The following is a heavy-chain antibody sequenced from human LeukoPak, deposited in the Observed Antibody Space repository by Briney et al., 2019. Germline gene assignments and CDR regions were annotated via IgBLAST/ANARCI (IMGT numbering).Heavy chain of an antibody. Sequence: SETLSHTCAVYGGSFSGHYWSWIRQPPGKGLEWIGEINHSGSTNYNPSLKSRVTISVDTSKNQFSLKLSSVTAADTAVYYCASRDTATGLDWGQGTLVTVSS. D-gene: IGHD5-18*01. V-gene: IGHV4-34*01. CDR1: GGSFSGHY. CDR2: INHSGST. J-gene: IGHJ4*02. CDR3: ASRDTATGLD.